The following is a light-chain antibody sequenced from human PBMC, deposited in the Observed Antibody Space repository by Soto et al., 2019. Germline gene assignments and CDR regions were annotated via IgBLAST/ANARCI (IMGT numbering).Light chain of an antibody. CDR3: QHYGSSPPIT. J-gene: IGKJ5*01. V-gene: IGKV3-20*01. Sequence: EVVLTQSPGTLSLSPGERATLSCRARQTVSSNHLIWYQQKPGQAPTLLIYGASSRATGIPDRFSGSASGTDFTLTISKLEPEDFAVYYCQHYGSSPPITFRQGTRLEIK. CDR1: QTVSSNH. CDR2: GAS.